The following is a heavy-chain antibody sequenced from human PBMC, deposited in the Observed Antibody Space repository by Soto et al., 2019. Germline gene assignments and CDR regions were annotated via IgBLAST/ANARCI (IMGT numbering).Heavy chain of an antibody. Sequence: EVQLVESGGGLIQPGGSLRLSCAVSGFTVSNNYMSWVRQAPGKGLEGVSVIYSGGYTAYGDSVKGRFTISRDNSKNTLSLKKNRRSADEPAVFYCQTDPGGGDYWGQGTLVTVSS. CDR1: GFTVSNNY. CDR2: IYSGGYT. J-gene: IGHJ4*02. V-gene: IGHV3-53*01. CDR3: QTDPGGGDY. D-gene: IGHD3-10*01.